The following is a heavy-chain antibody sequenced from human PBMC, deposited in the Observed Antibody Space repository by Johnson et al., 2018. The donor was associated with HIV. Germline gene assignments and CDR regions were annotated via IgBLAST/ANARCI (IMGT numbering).Heavy chain of an antibody. D-gene: IGHD6-6*01. J-gene: IGHJ3*02. CDR3: AKDQASIAARPDAFDI. Sequence: VQLVESGGGLVQPGGSLRLSCAASGFTFSSHAMHWVRQAPGKGLEHVSAISSLGDNTYYPNSVKGRFTVSRDNSKNTLYLQMNSLRAEDTAVYYCAKDQASIAARPDAFDIWGQGTMVTVSS. CDR1: GFTFSSHA. V-gene: IGHV3-64*01. CDR2: ISSLGDNT.